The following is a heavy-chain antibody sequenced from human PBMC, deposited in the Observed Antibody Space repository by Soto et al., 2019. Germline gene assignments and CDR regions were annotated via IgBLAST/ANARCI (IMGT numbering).Heavy chain of an antibody. CDR1: DFSFTSDH. Sequence: QVQLVQSGPEVKKPGASVKVSRKASDFSFTSDHISWVRQAPGQSPEWMGWVNIYNGNTNYAPKLRGRVTMTTDTSTSTAYMELRSLTSDDTAVYYCASADYGDYDSWGQGTLVTVSS. V-gene: IGHV1-18*01. J-gene: IGHJ5*01. D-gene: IGHD4-17*01. CDR2: VNIYNGNT. CDR3: ASADYGDYDS.